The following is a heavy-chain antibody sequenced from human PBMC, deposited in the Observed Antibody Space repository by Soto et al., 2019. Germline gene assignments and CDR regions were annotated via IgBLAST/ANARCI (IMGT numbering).Heavy chain of an antibody. Sequence: GGSLRLSCAASGFTFSSYSMNWVRQAPGKGLEWVSYISSSSSTIYHADSVKGRFTISRDNAKNSLYLQMNSLRDEDTAVYYCARDSVYSSEDSYGYIWGWNYYYGMDVWSQGTTVTVSS. CDR2: ISSSSSTI. D-gene: IGHD5-18*01. J-gene: IGHJ6*02. CDR3: ARDSVYSSEDSYGYIWGWNYYYGMDV. V-gene: IGHV3-48*02. CDR1: GFTFSSYS.